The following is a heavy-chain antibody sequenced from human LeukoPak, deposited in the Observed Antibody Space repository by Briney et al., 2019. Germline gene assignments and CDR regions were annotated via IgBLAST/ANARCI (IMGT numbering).Heavy chain of an antibody. CDR3: ARDVLSQGPDAFDI. CDR1: GGSFSGYY. V-gene: IGHV4-34*01. CDR2: INHSGST. D-gene: IGHD2/OR15-2a*01. J-gene: IGHJ3*02. Sequence: SETLSLTCAVYGGSFSGYYWSWIRQPPKKGLEWIGEINHSGSTNYNPSLKSRVTISVDTSKNQFSLKVRSVTAADTAVYYCARDVLSQGPDAFDIWGQGTMVTVSS.